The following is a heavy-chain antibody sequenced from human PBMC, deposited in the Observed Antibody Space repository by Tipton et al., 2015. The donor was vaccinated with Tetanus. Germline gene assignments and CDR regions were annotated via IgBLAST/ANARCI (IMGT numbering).Heavy chain of an antibody. Sequence: TLSLTCAVYGGSFSGYYWSWIRQPPGKGLEWIGEVNHSGSTNYNPSLKSRVTISVDTSKNQFSLKLSSVTAADTAVYYCARADYDSSGYYLYWGQGTLVTVSS. D-gene: IGHD3-22*01. CDR2: VNHSGST. J-gene: IGHJ4*02. CDR1: GGSFSGYY. CDR3: ARADYDSSGYYLY. V-gene: IGHV4-34*01.